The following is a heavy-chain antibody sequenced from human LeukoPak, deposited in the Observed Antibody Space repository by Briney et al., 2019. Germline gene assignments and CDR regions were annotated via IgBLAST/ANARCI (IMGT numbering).Heavy chain of an antibody. D-gene: IGHD3-10*01. CDR1: GYTFTGYY. J-gene: IGHJ6*02. V-gene: IGHV1-2*02. CDR3: ARDGSGSYYNEYYYYGMDV. CDR2: INPNSGGT. Sequence: ASVTVSCKASGYTFTGYYMHWVRQAPGQGLEWMGWINPNSGGTNYAQKFQGRVTMTRDTSISTAYMELSRLRSDDTAVYYCARDGSGSYYNEYYYYGMDVWGQGTTVTVSS.